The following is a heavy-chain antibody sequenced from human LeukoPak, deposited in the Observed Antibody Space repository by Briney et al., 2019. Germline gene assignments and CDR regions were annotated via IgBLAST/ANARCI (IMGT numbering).Heavy chain of an antibody. CDR1: GFTVSSNY. J-gene: IGHJ6*02. CDR2: IYSGGST. CDR3: AKQSGGEMATIIYYYGMDV. Sequence: HPGGSLRLSCAASGFTVSSNYMSWLRQAPGKGLEWVSVIYSGGSTYYADSVKGRFTISRDNSKKTLYLQMNSLRAEDTAVYYCAKQSGGEMATIIYYYGMDVWGQGTTVTVSS. D-gene: IGHD5-24*01. V-gene: IGHV3-53*05.